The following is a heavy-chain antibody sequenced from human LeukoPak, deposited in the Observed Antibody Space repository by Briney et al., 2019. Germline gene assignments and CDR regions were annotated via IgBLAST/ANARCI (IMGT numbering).Heavy chain of an antibody. V-gene: IGHV4-38-2*01. D-gene: IGHD4-17*01. CDR1: GYSISSGYY. J-gene: IGHJ4*02. CDR3: ALTTVTKGEFDY. Sequence: PSETLSLTCSVSGYSISSGYYWGWIPQPPLKWLEWIGSIYHSGNTYYNPSIKSRVTISVDTSKSQLSLKLSSVTAADTAVYYCALTTVTKGEFDYWGQGTLVTVSS. CDR2: IYHSGNT.